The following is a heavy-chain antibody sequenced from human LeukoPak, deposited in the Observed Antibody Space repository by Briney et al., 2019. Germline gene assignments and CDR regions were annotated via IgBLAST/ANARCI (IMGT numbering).Heavy chain of an antibody. CDR2: FDPEDGET. J-gene: IGHJ3*02. V-gene: IGHV1-24*01. CDR1: GYTLTELS. D-gene: IGHD3-10*01. Sequence: ASVKVSCKVSGYTLTELSMHWVRQAPGKGLEWMGGFDPEDGETIYAQKFQGRATMTEDTSTDTAYMELSSLRSEDTAVYYCATGAPSTVVRGVIRRAFDIWGQGTMVTVSS. CDR3: ATGAPSTVVRGVIRRAFDI.